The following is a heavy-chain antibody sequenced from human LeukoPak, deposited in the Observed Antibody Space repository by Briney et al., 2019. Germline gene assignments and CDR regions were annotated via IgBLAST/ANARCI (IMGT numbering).Heavy chain of an antibody. D-gene: IGHD2-8*02. CDR3: AREFAGGYDY. Sequence: PGGSLRLSCAASGFTFSSYSMNWVRQAPGKGLEWVSSIGSSSSYIYYADSVKGRFTISRDNAKNSLYLQMNSLRAEDTAVYYCAREFAGGYDYWGQGTLVTVSS. CDR1: GFTFSSYS. CDR2: IGSSSSYI. J-gene: IGHJ4*02. V-gene: IGHV3-21*01.